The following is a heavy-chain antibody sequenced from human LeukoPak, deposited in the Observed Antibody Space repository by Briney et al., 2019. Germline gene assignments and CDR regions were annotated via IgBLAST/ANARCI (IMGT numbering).Heavy chain of an antibody. CDR3: ARGRGRQVYYYYYYYMDV. V-gene: IGHV4-39*07. CDR1: GVSISSSSYY. CDR2: IYSSGST. D-gene: IGHD3-10*01. J-gene: IGHJ6*03. Sequence: SETLSLTCNVSGVSISSSSYYWGWIRQPPGKGLEWIGSIYSSGSTYYNPSLKSRVTISVDTSKNQFSLKLSSVTAADTAVYYCARGRGRQVYYYYYYYMDVWGKGTTVTVSS.